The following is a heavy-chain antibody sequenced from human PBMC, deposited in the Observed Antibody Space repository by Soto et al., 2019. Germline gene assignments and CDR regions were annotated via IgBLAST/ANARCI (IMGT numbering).Heavy chain of an antibody. J-gene: IGHJ5*02. D-gene: IGHD1-26*01. CDR2: VYYTGTT. CDR1: GGSIKNTGAN. V-gene: IGHV4-39*01. Sequence: QLQLQESGPGLVKPSETLSLTCTVSGGSIKNTGANWGWVRQPPGKGLEWIGSVYYTGTTYYNPSLQSRVTISIDTSKNQYSLSVNSLAGADPAVYYCATHTSGSRNGPHTWGQGTLVTVSS. CDR3: ATHTSGSRNGPHT.